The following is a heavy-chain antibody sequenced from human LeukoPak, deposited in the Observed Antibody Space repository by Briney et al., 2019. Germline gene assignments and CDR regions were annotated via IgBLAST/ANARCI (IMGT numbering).Heavy chain of an antibody. CDR2: ISWNSGSI. V-gene: IGHV3-9*01. Sequence: GGSLRLSCAASGFTFDDYAMHWVRQAPGKGLEWVSGISWNSGSIGYADSVKGRFTISRDNSKNTLYLQMNSLRAEDTAVYYCAKGGDDYVWGSYNWFDPWGQGTLVTVSS. CDR3: AKGGDDYVWGSYNWFDP. CDR1: GFTFDDYA. D-gene: IGHD3-16*01. J-gene: IGHJ5*02.